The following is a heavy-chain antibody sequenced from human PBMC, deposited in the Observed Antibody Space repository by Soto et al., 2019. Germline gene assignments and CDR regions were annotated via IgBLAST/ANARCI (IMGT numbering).Heavy chain of an antibody. CDR1: GYTFTGYY. CDR2: INPNSGGT. J-gene: IGHJ4*02. Sequence: ASVKVSCKASGYTFTGYYMHWVRQAPGQGLEWMGWINPNSGGTNYAQKVQGRVTMTRDTSISTAYMELSRLRSDDTAVYYCARARYYDSSGYYHEPWYYFDYWGQGTRVTVSS. D-gene: IGHD3-22*01. CDR3: ARARYYDSSGYYHEPWYYFDY. V-gene: IGHV1-2*02.